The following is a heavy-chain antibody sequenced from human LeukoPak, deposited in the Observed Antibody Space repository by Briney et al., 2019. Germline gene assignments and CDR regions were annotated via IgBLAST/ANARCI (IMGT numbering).Heavy chain of an antibody. V-gene: IGHV3-7*01. Sequence: GGSLRLSCAVSGLTFSKYAMNWVRQAPGKGLEWVANIKQDGSEKYYVDSVKGRFTISRDNAKNSLYLQMNSLRAEDTAVYYCARAPHAGWFDPWGQGTLVTVSS. CDR3: ARAPHAGWFDP. CDR2: IKQDGSEK. CDR1: GLTFSKYA. J-gene: IGHJ5*02.